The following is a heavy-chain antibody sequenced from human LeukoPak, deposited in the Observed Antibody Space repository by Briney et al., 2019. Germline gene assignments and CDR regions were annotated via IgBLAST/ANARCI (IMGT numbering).Heavy chain of an antibody. CDR1: GGSISSK. V-gene: IGHV4-39*07. J-gene: IGHJ4*02. D-gene: IGHD3-3*01. CDR2: IYYSGST. CDR3: ARASFGVVIFDY. Sequence: SETLSLTCTVSGGSISSKWGWIRQPPGKGLEWIGTIYYSGSTYYDPSLKSRVTISVDTSKNQFSLKLSSVTAADTAVYYCARASFGVVIFDYWGQGTLVTVSS.